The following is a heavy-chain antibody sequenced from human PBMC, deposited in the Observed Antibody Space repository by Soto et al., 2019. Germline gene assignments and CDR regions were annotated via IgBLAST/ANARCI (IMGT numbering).Heavy chain of an antibody. V-gene: IGHV1-8*01. D-gene: IGHD2-15*01. J-gene: IGHJ3*02. Sequence: ASVKVSCKASGYTFTSYDINWVRQATGQGLEWMGWMNPNSGNTGYAQKFQGRVTMTRNTSISTAYMELSSLRSEDTAVYYCLGYCSGGSCDSPYDAFDIWGQGTMVTVSS. CDR2: MNPNSGNT. CDR3: LGYCSGGSCDSPYDAFDI. CDR1: GYTFTSYD.